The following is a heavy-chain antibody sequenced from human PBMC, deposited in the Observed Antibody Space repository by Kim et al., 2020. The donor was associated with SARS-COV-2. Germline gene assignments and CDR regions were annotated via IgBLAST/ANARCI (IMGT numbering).Heavy chain of an antibody. D-gene: IGHD1-26*01. J-gene: IGHJ3*02. V-gene: IGHV1-2*01. CDR2: IDTKSSGP. Sequence: GLEWFDRIDTKSSGPNYALKFQGRVTSTRDTSTATAFLELSGLTSDDTAVYYCARDYSLNSPLNNFVIWGQGTLVTVSS. CDR3: ARDYSLNSPLNNFVI.